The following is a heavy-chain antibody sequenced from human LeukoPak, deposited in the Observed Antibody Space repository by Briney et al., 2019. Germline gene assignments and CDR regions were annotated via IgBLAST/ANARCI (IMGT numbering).Heavy chain of an antibody. D-gene: IGHD3-10*01. Sequence: SETLSLTCTVSGGSFSTYYWSWIRQPPGKGLEWIDYIYYSGSTDYNPSLRSRVDMSVDTSKKQFSLKLSSVTAADTATYYCARSELLWFGGVKSGFDYWGQGILVTVSS. J-gene: IGHJ4*02. CDR3: ARSELLWFGGVKSGFDY. CDR2: IYYSGST. V-gene: IGHV4-59*01. CDR1: GGSFSTYY.